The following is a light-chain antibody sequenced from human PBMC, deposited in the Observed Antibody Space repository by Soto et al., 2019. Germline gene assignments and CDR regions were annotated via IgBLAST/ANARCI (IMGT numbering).Light chain of an antibody. Sequence: QSALTQPASVSGSPGQSITISCTGTSSDVGGYNYVSWYQQHPGKAPKLMIYDVSNRPAGVSNRFSGSKSGNTASLTISGLQAEEEADYYCSPYTSSSTPLVFGGGTKLTVL. V-gene: IGLV2-14*01. CDR2: DVS. CDR1: SSDVGGYNY. J-gene: IGLJ2*01. CDR3: SPYTSSSTPLV.